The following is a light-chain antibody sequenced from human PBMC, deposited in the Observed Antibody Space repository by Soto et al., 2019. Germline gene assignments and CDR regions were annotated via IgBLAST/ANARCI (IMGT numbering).Light chain of an antibody. CDR3: SSFVGPYTYV. CDR1: SSDVGGYDY. J-gene: IGLJ1*01. CDR2: DVS. V-gene: IGLV2-11*01. Sequence: QSALTQPRSVSGSPGQSVTISCTGTSSDVGGYDYVSWYQHHPGKAPKVTIYDVSKRPSGVPDRFSGSKSGNTASLTISGLQAEDEADNYCSSFVGPYTYVFGTGTKVTVL.